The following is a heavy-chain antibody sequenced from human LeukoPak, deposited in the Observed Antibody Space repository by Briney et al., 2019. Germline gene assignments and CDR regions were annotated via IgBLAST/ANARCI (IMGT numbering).Heavy chain of an antibody. CDR2: ISYDGSNK. J-gene: IGHJ4*02. Sequence: SGGSLRLSCAASGFTFSSYAMHWVRQAPGKGLEWVAVISYDGSNKYYADSVKGRFTISRDNSKNTLYLQMNSLRAEDTAVYYCARGLNYDILTGHFDYWGQGTLVTVSS. V-gene: IGHV3-30-3*01. CDR3: ARGLNYDILTGHFDY. D-gene: IGHD3-9*01. CDR1: GFTFSSYA.